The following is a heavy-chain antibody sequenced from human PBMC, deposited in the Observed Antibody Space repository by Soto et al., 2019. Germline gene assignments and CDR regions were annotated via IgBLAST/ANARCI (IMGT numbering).Heavy chain of an antibody. CDR3: ARIRLTGYFDY. J-gene: IGHJ4*02. CDR2: VSTSSSYT. V-gene: IGHV3-11*05. CDR1: GFTFSDHY. Sequence: QVQLVESGGGLVKPGGSLRLSCVASGFTFSDHYMTWIRQAPGKGLEWLSYVSTSSSYTNYADSVKGRFTISRDNAMNSLYLQMNSLIAEDTAVYYCARIRLTGYFDYWGQGTLVTVS.